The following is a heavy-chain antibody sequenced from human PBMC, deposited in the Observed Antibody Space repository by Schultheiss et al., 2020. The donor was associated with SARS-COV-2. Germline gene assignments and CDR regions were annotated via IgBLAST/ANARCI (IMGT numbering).Heavy chain of an antibody. Sequence: SQTLSLTCAVYGGSFSTYYWSWIRQPPGKGLEWIGSIYYSGSTYYNPSLKSRVTISVDTSKNQFSLKLSSVTAADTAVYYCASSTIFGVVMGAFDIWGQGTMVTVSS. D-gene: IGHD3-3*01. CDR1: GGSFSTYY. CDR2: IYYSGST. J-gene: IGHJ3*02. V-gene: IGHV4-34*09. CDR3: ASSTIFGVVMGAFDI.